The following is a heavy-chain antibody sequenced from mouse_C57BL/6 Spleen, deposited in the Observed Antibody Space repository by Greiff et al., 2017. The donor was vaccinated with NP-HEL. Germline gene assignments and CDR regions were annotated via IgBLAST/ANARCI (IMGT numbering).Heavy chain of an antibody. CDR1: GYTFTDYY. V-gene: IGHV1-26*01. J-gene: IGHJ3*01. Sequence: EVQLQQSGPELVKPGASVKISCKASGYTFTDYYMNRVKQSHGKSLEWIGDINPNNGGTSYNQKFKGKATLTVDKSSSTAYMELRSLTSEDSAVYYCARDGFAYWGQGTLVTVSA. CDR3: ARDGFAY. CDR2: INPNNGGT.